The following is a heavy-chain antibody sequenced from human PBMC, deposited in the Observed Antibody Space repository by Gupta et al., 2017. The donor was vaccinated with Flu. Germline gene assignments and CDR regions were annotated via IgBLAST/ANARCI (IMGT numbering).Heavy chain of an antibody. V-gene: IGHV1-46*03. CDR3: ARGPGIQLWQY. D-gene: IGHD5-18*01. CDR2: INPSGGST. Sequence: WVRQAPGQGLEWMGIINPSGGSTSYAQKFQGRVTMTRDTSTSTVYMELSSLRSEDTAVYYCARGPGIQLWQYWGQGTLVTVSS. J-gene: IGHJ4*02.